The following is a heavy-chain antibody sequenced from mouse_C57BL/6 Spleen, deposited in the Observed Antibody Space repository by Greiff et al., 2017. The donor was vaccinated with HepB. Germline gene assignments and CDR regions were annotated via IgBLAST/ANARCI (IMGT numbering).Heavy chain of an antibody. D-gene: IGHD1-1*01. CDR1: GFTFSDYY. CDR3: ARQDYGSSDLAY. Sequence: DVMLVESGGGLVQPGGSLKLSCAASGFTFSDYYMYWVRQTPEKRLEWVAYISNGGGSTYYPDTVKGRFTISRDNAKNTLYLQMSRLKSEDTAMYYCARQDYGSSDLAYWGQGTLVTVSA. V-gene: IGHV5-12*01. CDR2: ISNGGGST. J-gene: IGHJ3*01.